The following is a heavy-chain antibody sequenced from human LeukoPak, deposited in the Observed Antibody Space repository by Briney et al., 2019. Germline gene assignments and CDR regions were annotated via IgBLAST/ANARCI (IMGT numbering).Heavy chain of an antibody. J-gene: IGHJ4*02. Sequence: GGSLRLSCAASGFTFSSYAMCWVRQAPGKGLEWVSGISGSGGSTYYLDSVKGRFTISRDNSKNTLYLQMNNLRAEDTAVYYCANHLACGSTSCPSFDYWGQGTLVTVSS. V-gene: IGHV3-23*01. CDR1: GFTFSSYA. D-gene: IGHD2-2*01. CDR2: ISGSGGST. CDR3: ANHLACGSTSCPSFDY.